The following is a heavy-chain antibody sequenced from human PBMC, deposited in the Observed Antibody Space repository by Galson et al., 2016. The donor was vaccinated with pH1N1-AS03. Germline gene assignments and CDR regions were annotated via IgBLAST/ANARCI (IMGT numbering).Heavy chain of an antibody. V-gene: IGHV3-66*01. J-gene: IGHJ5*02. D-gene: IGHD5-12*01. Sequence: SLRLSCAASGFTVSSSHMNWVRQAPGKGLEWVSIIYSGGTTYYADSVKGRFIVSRDNSKNTLYLQMNSLRADDTAVYYCARGGRGYDEPDDLCGQGTRVAVSS. CDR2: IYSGGTT. CDR1: GFTVSSSH. CDR3: ARGGRGYDEPDDL.